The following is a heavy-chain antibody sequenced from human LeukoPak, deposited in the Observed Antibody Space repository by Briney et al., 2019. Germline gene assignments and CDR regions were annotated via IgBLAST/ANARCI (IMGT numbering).Heavy chain of an antibody. J-gene: IGHJ4*02. CDR3: ARVADDSSGYHFDY. Sequence: SVKVSCKASRNTFIDYYICWVRRAPGQGLEWMGGIIPIFGTANYAQKFQGRVTITADESTSTAYMELSSLRSEDTAVYYCARVADDSSGYHFDYGGQGTLVTVSS. V-gene: IGHV1-69*13. CDR1: RNTFIDYY. CDR2: IIPIFGTA. D-gene: IGHD3-22*01.